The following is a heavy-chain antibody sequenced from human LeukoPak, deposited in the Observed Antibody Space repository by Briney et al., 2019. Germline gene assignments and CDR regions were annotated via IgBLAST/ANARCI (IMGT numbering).Heavy chain of an antibody. D-gene: IGHD1-14*01. Sequence: GGSLRLSCAASGFTFSSYNMNWVRQAPGKGLEWVSSISTSSSYIYYADSVKGRFTISRDNARKSLFLQMNSLRDEDTAIYFCAKVFVLMRGTPENWFDPWGQGTLVTVSS. CDR2: ISTSSSYI. CDR1: GFTFSSYN. V-gene: IGHV3-21*01. J-gene: IGHJ5*02. CDR3: AKVFVLMRGTPENWFDP.